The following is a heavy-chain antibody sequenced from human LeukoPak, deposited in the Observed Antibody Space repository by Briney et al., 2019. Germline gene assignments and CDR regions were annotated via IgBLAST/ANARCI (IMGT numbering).Heavy chain of an antibody. CDR1: GFTFSSYA. Sequence: GGSLRLSCAASGFTFSSYAMSWVRQAPGKGLEWVSAISGSGGSTYYADSVKGRFTISRDNSKNTLYLQMNSLRAEDTAVYYCAKGEAGGMATISDYWGQGTLVTVSS. J-gene: IGHJ4*02. V-gene: IGHV3-23*01. CDR2: ISGSGGST. CDR3: AKGEAGGMATISDY. D-gene: IGHD5-24*01.